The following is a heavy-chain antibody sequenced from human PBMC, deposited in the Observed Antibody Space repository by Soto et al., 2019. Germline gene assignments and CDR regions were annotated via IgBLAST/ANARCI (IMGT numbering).Heavy chain of an antibody. V-gene: IGHV5-51*01. CDR1: GYIFIGYW. CDR3: ARGNVANWFGP. Sequence: ESLKISCEASGYIFIGYWIVWVRQMPGKGLEWMGIVYPSDSRTKYSPSFQGQVTISADTSTSTAYLQWTSLKASDTAMYYCARGNVANWFGPWGQGTLVTGSS. CDR2: VYPSDSRT. J-gene: IGHJ5*02.